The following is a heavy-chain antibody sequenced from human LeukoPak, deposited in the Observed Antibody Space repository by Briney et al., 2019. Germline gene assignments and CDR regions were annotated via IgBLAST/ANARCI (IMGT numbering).Heavy chain of an antibody. Sequence: SETLSLTCTVSGGSISSYYWSWIRQPPGKGLEWIGYIYYSGSTNYNPSLKSRVTISVDTSKNQFSLKLSSVTAADTAVYYCARGRLALFYYYGSGSYFPDYWGQGTLVTVSS. CDR3: ARGRLALFYYYGSGSYFPDY. D-gene: IGHD3-10*01. CDR2: IYYSGST. CDR1: GGSISSYY. V-gene: IGHV4-59*12. J-gene: IGHJ4*02.